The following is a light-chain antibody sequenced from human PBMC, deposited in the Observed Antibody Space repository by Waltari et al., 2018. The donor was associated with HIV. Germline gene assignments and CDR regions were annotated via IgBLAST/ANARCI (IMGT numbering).Light chain of an antibody. CDR3: CSYAGSYPVV. CDR2: DVS. V-gene: IGLV2-11*01. Sequence: QSALTQPRSVSGSPGQSVTISCTGTSSDVGVYNFVSWYQQHPGKAPKPLIYDVSKRPSGVPDRFSGSKSGNTASLTISGLQAEDEADYYCCSYAGSYPVVFGGGTKLTVL. CDR1: SSDVGVYNF. J-gene: IGLJ2*01.